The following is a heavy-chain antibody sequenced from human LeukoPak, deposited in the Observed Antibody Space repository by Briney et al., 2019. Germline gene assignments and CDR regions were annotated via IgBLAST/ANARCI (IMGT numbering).Heavy chain of an antibody. V-gene: IGHV3-11*05. CDR2: IGSSSSHT. J-gene: IGHJ4*02. D-gene: IGHD6-19*01. Sequence: PGGSLRLSCAASGFTFSDYYMSWIRQAPGQGLEWVSYIGSSSSHTNYADAVKGRFTISRDNAKNSLYLQMNSLRAEDTAVYYCARGTDSTVPGLRTYFDYWGQGTLVTVSP. CDR1: GFTFSDYY. CDR3: ARGTDSTVPGLRTYFDY.